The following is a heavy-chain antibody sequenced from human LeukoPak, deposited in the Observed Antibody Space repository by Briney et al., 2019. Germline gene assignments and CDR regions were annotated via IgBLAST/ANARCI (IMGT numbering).Heavy chain of an antibody. V-gene: IGHV3-23*01. Sequence: GSLRLSCAASGFTFSNYAMSWVRQAPEKGLEWVSAISSNGGSTYYADSVKGRFTISRDNSKNTLYLQMNSLRAEDTAVYFCVTQRGYCSSGTCYFDNWGQGTLVTVSA. CDR1: GFTFSNYA. CDR3: VTQRGYCSSGTCYFDN. J-gene: IGHJ4*02. CDR2: ISSNGGST. D-gene: IGHD2-15*01.